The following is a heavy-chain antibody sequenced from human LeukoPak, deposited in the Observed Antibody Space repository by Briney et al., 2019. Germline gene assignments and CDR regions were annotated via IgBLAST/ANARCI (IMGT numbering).Heavy chain of an antibody. V-gene: IGHV4-59*08. CDR3: ARRHSSGWFDY. J-gene: IGHJ4*02. D-gene: IGHD6-19*01. CDR2: IYYSGST. CDR1: GGSISSYY. Sequence: PSETLSLTCTVSGGSISSYYWSWIRQPPGKGLEWIGCIYYSGSTSYNPSLKSRITISVDTSKNQFSLKLSSVTAADTAVYYCARRHSSGWFDYWGQGTLVTVSS.